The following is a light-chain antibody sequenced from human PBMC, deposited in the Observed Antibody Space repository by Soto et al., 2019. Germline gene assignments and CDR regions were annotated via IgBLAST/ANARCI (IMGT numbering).Light chain of an antibody. CDR3: QQHNDYTPVT. CDR1: QTISSS. J-gene: IGKJ2*01. Sequence: DIQMTQSPSTLSASVGDRVTITCRASQTISSSLAWYQHKPGKAPKLLIFDATTLQSGVPSRFSVSGFGTEFTLTITGLQPDDFATYYCQQHNDYTPVTFGQGTKLEIK. V-gene: IGKV1-5*01. CDR2: DAT.